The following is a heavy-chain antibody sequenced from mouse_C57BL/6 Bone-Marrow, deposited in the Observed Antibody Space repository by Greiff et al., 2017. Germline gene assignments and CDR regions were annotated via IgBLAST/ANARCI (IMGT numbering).Heavy chain of an antibody. Sequence: QVQLQQPGAELVKPGASVKMSCKASGYTFTSYWITWVKQRPGQGLEWIGDIYPGSGSTNFNEKFKSKATLTVDTSSSTAYMQLSSLTSEDSAVYYCARSGYYGYDGAYWGQGTLVTVSA. CDR2: IYPGSGST. V-gene: IGHV1-55*01. J-gene: IGHJ3*01. CDR1: GYTFTSYW. CDR3: ARSGYYGYDGAY. D-gene: IGHD2-2*01.